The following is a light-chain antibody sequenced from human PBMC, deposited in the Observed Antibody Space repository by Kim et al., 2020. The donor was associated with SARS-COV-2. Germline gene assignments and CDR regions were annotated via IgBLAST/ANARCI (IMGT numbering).Light chain of an antibody. V-gene: IGLV1-40*01. J-gene: IGLJ1*01. CDR1: SSNIGAGYD. Sequence: PGQRVTISCTGSSSNIGAGYDVPWYQQLPGTAPKLLIYGNSNRPSGVPDRFSGSKSGTSASLAITGLQAEDEADYYCQSYDSSLGVFGTGTKVTVL. CDR3: QSYDSSLGV. CDR2: GNS.